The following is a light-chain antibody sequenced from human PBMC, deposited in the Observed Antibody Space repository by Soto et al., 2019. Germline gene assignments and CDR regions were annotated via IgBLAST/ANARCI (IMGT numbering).Light chain of an antibody. Sequence: DIPMTQSPSSLSASVGDRVTITCRASQGISNYLAWYQQKPGKVPKLLFYAASTLQSGVPSRFSGSGSGTDFKLTISSLQPEDVATYYCQKYNSAPRTFGQGTKREIK. V-gene: IGKV1-27*01. CDR2: AAS. CDR1: QGISNY. CDR3: QKYNSAPRT. J-gene: IGKJ2*01.